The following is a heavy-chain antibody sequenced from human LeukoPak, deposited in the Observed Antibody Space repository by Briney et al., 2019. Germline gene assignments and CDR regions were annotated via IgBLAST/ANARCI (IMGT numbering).Heavy chain of an antibody. D-gene: IGHD3-10*01. V-gene: IGHV1-18*04. CDR1: GYTFTGYY. CDR2: ISAYNGNT. J-gene: IGHJ4*02. Sequence: ASVKVSCKASGYTFTGYYMHWVRQAPGQGLEWMGWISAYNGNTNYAQKLQGRVTMTTDTSTSTAYMELRSLRSDDTAVYYCASSGMTNYYFDYWGQGTLVTVSS. CDR3: ASSGMTNYYFDY.